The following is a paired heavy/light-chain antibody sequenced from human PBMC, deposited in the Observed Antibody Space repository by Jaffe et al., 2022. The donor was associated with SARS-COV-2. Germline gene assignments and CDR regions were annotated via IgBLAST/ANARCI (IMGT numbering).Light chain of an antibody. Sequence: QSALTQPPSASGSPGQSVTISCTGTSSDVGAYDYVSWFQQHPGKAPKLIIYEVTKRPSGVPDRFSGSKSGNTASLTVSGLQAGDEADYSCSSYAGSNNWVFGGGTKLTVL. J-gene: IGLJ3*02. CDR1: SSDVGAYDY. V-gene: IGLV2-8*01. CDR2: EVT. CDR3: SSYAGSNNWV.
Heavy chain of an antibody. V-gene: IGHV4-39*01. CDR2: IYYTGST. CDR1: GGSISDSSLY. CDR3: ARLDCSSVTCRFDC. D-gene: IGHD2-2*01. J-gene: IGHJ4*02. Sequence: QLQLQESGPGLVKPSETPSLTCTVSGGSISDSSLYWGWIRQPPGKGLEWIGNIYYTGSTYYSPSLKSRVAMSVDTSKNQFSLRLSSVTAADTAVYYCARLDCSSVTCRFDCWGQGTLVTVSS.